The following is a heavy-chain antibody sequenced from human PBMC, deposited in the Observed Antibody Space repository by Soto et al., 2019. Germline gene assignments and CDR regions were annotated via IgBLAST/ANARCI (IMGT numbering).Heavy chain of an antibody. Sequence: QVQLVQSGTEVKKPGSSVKVSCKASGGTFRNYPINWVRQAPGQGLEWMGSIFPLTDIPDYAQNFQARLTISADKSTSTAYMEFSILTSDDTAMYFCARGPLVVLNYFESWGQGTLVTVSS. CDR3: ARGPLVVLNYFES. J-gene: IGHJ4*02. CDR1: GGTFRNYP. CDR2: IFPLTDIP. V-gene: IGHV1-69*02.